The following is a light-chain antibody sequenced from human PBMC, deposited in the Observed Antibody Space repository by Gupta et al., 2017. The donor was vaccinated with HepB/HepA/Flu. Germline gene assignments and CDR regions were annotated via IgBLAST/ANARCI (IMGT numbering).Light chain of an antibody. CDR2: LGS. CDR1: QSLLRNGNNF. CDR3: MQGLQSPRT. Sequence: DIMMTQSPLSLPVIPGESASISCRSSQSLLRNGNNFLDLYVQKPGQSPQLLIYLGSNRSSGVPDRCSGSESGTDFTLKINRVEAGDVGIYFCMQGLQSPRTFGEGTRLEI. J-gene: IGKJ5*01. V-gene: IGKV2-28*01.